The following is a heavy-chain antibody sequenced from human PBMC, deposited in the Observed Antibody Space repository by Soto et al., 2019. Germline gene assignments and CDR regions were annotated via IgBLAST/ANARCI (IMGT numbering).Heavy chain of an antibody. V-gene: IGHV3-48*01. Sequence: GGSLRLSCAASGFTFSSYSMNWVRQAPGKGLEWVSYISSSSSTIYYADSVKGRFTISRDNAKNSLYLQMNSLRAEDTAVYYCARDGAAGLYYYSYYMDVWGKGTTVTLSS. CDR3: ARDGAAGLYYYSYYMDV. CDR2: ISSSSSTI. CDR1: GFTFSSYS. J-gene: IGHJ6*03. D-gene: IGHD6-13*01.